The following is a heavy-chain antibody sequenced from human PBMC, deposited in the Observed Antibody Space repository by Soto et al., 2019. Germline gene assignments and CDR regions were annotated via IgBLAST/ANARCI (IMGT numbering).Heavy chain of an antibody. Sequence: ASVKVSCKASGYTFSDYYIHWVRQAPGQGLEWMGWINPNSGGTKYAPKFQGGVTMTRDTSITTAYMELSRLRSGDTAVYYCAREPATEKPEGVDFWSQGTLVTVSS. CDR3: AREPATEKPEGVDF. J-gene: IGHJ4*02. CDR1: GYTFSDYY. D-gene: IGHD1-1*01. CDR2: INPNSGGT. V-gene: IGHV1-2*02.